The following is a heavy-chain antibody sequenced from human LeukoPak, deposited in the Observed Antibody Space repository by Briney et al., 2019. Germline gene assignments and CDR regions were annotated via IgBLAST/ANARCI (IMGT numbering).Heavy chain of an antibody. V-gene: IGHV3-15*01. CDR1: GFTFSNAW. D-gene: IGHD3-9*01. Sequence: KPGGPLRLSCAASGFTFSNAWMSWVRQAPGKGLEWVGRIKSKTDGGTTDYAAPVKGRFTISRDDSKNTLYLQMNSLKTEDTAVYYCTTALDILTGYDYYYYMDVWGKGTTVTVSS. CDR2: IKSKTDGGTT. CDR3: TTALDILTGYDYYYYMDV. J-gene: IGHJ6*03.